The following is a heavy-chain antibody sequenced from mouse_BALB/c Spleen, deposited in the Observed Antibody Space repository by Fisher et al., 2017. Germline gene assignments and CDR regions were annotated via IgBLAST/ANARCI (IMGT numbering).Heavy chain of an antibody. J-gene: IGHJ1*01. Sequence: KFKGKATLTVDKSSSTAYMQLSSLTSEDSAVYYCASHYGSGYWYFDVWGAGTTVTVSS. D-gene: IGHD1-1*01. CDR3: ASHYGSGYWYFDV. V-gene: IGHV1-64*01.